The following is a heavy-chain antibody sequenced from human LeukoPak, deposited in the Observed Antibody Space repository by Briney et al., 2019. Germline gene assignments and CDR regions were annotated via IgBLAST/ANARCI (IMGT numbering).Heavy chain of an antibody. V-gene: IGHV3-7*05. J-gene: IGHJ3*01. CDR2: IKGDGSEK. Sequence: GGSLRLSCVASGLSFSSSWMSWVRHAPAKGPELVAYIKGDGSEKSYLDSVNGRFTISRDNAENTLYLQMDSLRVEDTAVYHCARGLVSRAAFDVWGQGTIVTVSS. CDR3: ARGLVSRAAFDV. D-gene: IGHD6-6*01. CDR1: GLSFSSSW.